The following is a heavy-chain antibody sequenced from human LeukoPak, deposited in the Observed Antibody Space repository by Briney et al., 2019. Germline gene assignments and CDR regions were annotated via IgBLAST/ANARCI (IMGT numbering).Heavy chain of an antibody. V-gene: IGHV3-21*01. CDR1: GFTFSSYS. Sequence: GGSLRLSCAVSGFTFSSYSMSWVRQAPGKGLEWVSSISSSSSYIYYADSVKGRFTISRDSAKNSLYLQMNSLRAEDTAVYYCARDPYSDYDYMDVWGKGTTVTVSS. D-gene: IGHD4-11*01. CDR2: ISSSSSYI. CDR3: ARDPYSDYDYMDV. J-gene: IGHJ6*03.